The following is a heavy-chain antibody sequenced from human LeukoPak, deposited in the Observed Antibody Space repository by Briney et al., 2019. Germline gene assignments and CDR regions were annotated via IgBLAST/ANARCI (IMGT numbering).Heavy chain of an antibody. V-gene: IGHV1-69*04. CDR1: GGTFSSYA. D-gene: IGHD2-2*01. Sequence: ASVKVSCKASGGTFSSYAISWVRQAPGQGLEWMVRIIPMLGIANYAQKFQGRVTITADKSTSTAYMELSSLRSEDTAVYYYARVNGKSGSTIYYFDYWGQGTLVTVSS. CDR2: IIPMLGIA. CDR3: ARVNGKSGSTIYYFDY. J-gene: IGHJ4*02.